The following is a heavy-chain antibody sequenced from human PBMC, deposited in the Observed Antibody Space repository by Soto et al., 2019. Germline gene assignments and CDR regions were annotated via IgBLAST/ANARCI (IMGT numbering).Heavy chain of an antibody. Sequence: EVQLVESGGGLVQPGGSLRLSCVASGFTFSSYSMNWVRQAPGKGREWVSYISSSSSTIYYADSVKGRFTISRDNAKNSLYLQMNSLRAEDTAVYYCASQSSEWLLFASWGQGTLVTVSS. D-gene: IGHD5-12*01. CDR1: GFTFSSYS. V-gene: IGHV3-48*01. J-gene: IGHJ4*02. CDR3: ASQSSEWLLFAS. CDR2: ISSSSSTI.